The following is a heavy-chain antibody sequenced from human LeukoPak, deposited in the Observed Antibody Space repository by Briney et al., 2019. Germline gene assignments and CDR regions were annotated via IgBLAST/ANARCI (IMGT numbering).Heavy chain of an antibody. CDR1: GYTFTGYS. Sequence: ASVKVSCKASGYTFTGYSMHWVRQAPGQGLEWMGWINPNSGGTNYAQKFQGRVTMTRDTSISTAYMELSRLRSDDTAVYYCARGYSSGWYYFDYWGQGTLVTVSS. J-gene: IGHJ4*02. D-gene: IGHD6-19*01. CDR3: ARGYSSGWYYFDY. V-gene: IGHV1-2*02. CDR2: INPNSGGT.